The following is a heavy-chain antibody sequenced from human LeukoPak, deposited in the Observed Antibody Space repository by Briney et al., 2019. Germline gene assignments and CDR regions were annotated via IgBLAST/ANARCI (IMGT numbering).Heavy chain of an antibody. CDR1: GFTFSSYA. D-gene: IGHD5-18*01. J-gene: IGHJ4*02. Sequence: GGSLRLSCAASGFTFSSYAMSWVRQAPGKGLEWVAVISYDGSNKYYADSVKGRFTISRDNSKDTLYLQMNSLRAEDTAVYYCARARKRIQLWLVDYWGQGTLVTVSS. CDR3: ARARKRIQLWLVDY. V-gene: IGHV3-30-3*01. CDR2: ISYDGSNK.